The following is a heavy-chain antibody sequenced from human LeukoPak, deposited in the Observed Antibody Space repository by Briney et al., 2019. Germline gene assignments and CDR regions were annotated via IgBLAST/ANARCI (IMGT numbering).Heavy chain of an antibody. CDR1: GFTFSNAW. CDR2: IKSKTGGGTT. V-gene: IGHV3-15*01. CDR3: TTEGYSGYDPFDY. J-gene: IGHJ4*02. D-gene: IGHD5-12*01. Sequence: GGSLRLSCAASGFTFSNAWMSWGRQAPGKGLEWVGRIKSKTGGGTTDYAAPVKGRFTISRDASKNTLSLQMNSLKTEDTAVYWCTTEGYSGYDPFDYWGEGTLVTVSS.